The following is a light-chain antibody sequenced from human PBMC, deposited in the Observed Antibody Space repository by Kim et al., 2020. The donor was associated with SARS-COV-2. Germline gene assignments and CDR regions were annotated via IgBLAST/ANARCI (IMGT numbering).Light chain of an antibody. J-gene: IGLJ3*02. CDR3: QSYDSTNPWV. V-gene: IGLV6-57*01. CDR2: EDD. Sequence: KTVNISCTRSSGSIASSYVQWFQQRPGSTPTTVIYEDDQRPSGVPDRFSGSIDSSSNSASLTISGLETEDEADYYCQSYDSTNPWVFGGGTQLTVL. CDR1: SGSIASSY.